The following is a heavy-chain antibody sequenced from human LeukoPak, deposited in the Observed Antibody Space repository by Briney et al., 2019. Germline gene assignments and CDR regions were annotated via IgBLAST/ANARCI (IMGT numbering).Heavy chain of an antibody. V-gene: IGHV1-69-2*01. D-gene: IGHD6-13*01. CDR3: ATGDHQLVPGY. Sequence: ATVKISCKASGYTFTDYYMHWVQQAPGKGLEWMGRVDPEDGETIYAEKFQGRVTITADTSTDTAYMELSSLRSEDTAVYYCATGDHQLVPGYWGQGTLVTVSS. CDR1: GYTFTDYY. J-gene: IGHJ4*02. CDR2: VDPEDGET.